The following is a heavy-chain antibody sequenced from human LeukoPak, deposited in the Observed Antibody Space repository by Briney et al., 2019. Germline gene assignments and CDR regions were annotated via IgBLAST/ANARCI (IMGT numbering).Heavy chain of an antibody. Sequence: SETLSLTCTVSGGSISSDYWQWLRQPPGKGLDWIAYIYNSGSNNYNPSLKSRVTISIDTSKNQFSLKLTSVTAADTAVYYCATRGYWGQGTLVTVSS. CDR3: ATRGY. V-gene: IGHV4-59*08. CDR2: IYNSGSN. D-gene: IGHD3-10*01. CDR1: GGSISSDY. J-gene: IGHJ4*02.